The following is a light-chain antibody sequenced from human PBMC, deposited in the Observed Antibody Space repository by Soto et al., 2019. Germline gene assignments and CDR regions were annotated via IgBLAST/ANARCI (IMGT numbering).Light chain of an antibody. CDR1: QSVSSN. Sequence: EIVMTQSPATLSVSPGERATLACRASQSVSSNLAWYQQKPGQAPRLLIYGASTRATGIPARFSGSGSGTEFTLTISSLQPEDVASYYCQKYNSDPFTFGPGNKVDIK. CDR3: QKYNSDPFT. V-gene: IGKV3-15*01. J-gene: IGKJ3*01. CDR2: GAS.